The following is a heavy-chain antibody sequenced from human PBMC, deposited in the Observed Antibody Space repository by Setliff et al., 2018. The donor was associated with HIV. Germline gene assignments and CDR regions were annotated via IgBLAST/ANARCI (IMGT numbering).Heavy chain of an antibody. D-gene: IGHD6-19*01. Sequence: ASVKVSCKASGHTFTSYDFHWVRQAAGQGLEWMGWMNPNSGNTGYAQRFQGRVTMTRDTSVSTAYLDLSNLRSDDTAVYYCARVPYRSAWFSGGHDAFDVWGQGTMVTVSS. CDR2: MNPNSGNT. J-gene: IGHJ3*01. V-gene: IGHV1-8*01. CDR1: GHTFTSYD. CDR3: ARVPYRSAWFSGGHDAFDV.